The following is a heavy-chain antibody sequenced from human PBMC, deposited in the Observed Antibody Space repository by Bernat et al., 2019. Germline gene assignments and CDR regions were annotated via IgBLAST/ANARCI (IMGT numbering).Heavy chain of an antibody. V-gene: IGHV3-49*04. D-gene: IGHD2-21*01. Sequence: EVQLVESGGGLVQPGRSLRLSCTASGFTVGDYAMSWVRQAPGKGLEWVGFIRSKPYGGTTEYAASVKGRFTSSRDESKSIGYLQMNSLKTEDTAVYYCTRFELQRGGPNYYGMDVWGQGTTVTVSS. CDR2: IRSKPYGGTT. CDR3: TRFELQRGGPNYYGMDV. CDR1: GFTVGDYA. J-gene: IGHJ6*02.